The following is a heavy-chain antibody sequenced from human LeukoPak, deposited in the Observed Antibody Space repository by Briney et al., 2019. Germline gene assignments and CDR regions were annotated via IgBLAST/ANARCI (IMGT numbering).Heavy chain of an antibody. J-gene: IGHJ4*02. CDR3: ARVGYNWNDDYYFDY. Sequence: GASVKVSCKASGYTFTSYGISWVRQAPGQGLEWMGWISAYNGNTNYAQKLQGRVTMTTDTSTSTAYMELRSLRSDHTAVYYCARVGYNWNDDYYFDYWGQGTLVTVSS. D-gene: IGHD1-1*01. V-gene: IGHV1-18*04. CDR2: ISAYNGNT. CDR1: GYTFTSYG.